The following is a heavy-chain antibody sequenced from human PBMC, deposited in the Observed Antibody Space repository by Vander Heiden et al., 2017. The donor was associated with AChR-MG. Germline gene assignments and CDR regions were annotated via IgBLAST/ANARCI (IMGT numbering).Heavy chain of an antibody. J-gene: IGHJ3*01. Sequence: QVQLVESGGGVVQPGRSLRLSCAASGFTFSSYAMHWVRQAPGKGREWVAVISYDGSNKYYADSVKGRFTISRDNSKNTLYLQMNSLRAEDTAVYYCARDTLPVWGQGTMVTVSS. CDR3: ARDTLPV. CDR2: ISYDGSNK. V-gene: IGHV3-30-3*01. CDR1: GFTFSSYA.